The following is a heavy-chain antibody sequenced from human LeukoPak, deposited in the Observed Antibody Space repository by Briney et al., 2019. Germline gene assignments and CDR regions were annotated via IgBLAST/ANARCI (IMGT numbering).Heavy chain of an antibody. D-gene: IGHD3-22*01. CDR2: ISSSSSYI. Sequence: GGSLRLSCAASGSTFSSYSMNWVRQAPGKGLEWVSSISSSSSYIYYADSVKGRFTSSRDNAKNSMYLQMNSLRAEDTAVYYCARVLHKRNYDSSTYYGFWGQGTLVTVSS. CDR1: GSTFSSYS. V-gene: IGHV3-21*01. CDR3: ARVLHKRNYDSSTYYGF. J-gene: IGHJ4*02.